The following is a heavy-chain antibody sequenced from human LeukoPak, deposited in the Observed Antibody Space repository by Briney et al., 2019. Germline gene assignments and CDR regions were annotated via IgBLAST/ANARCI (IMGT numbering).Heavy chain of an antibody. Sequence: SETLSLTWTVSGGSITGSYWSWIRQPPGKGLEWIGYVYYSGTTNYNPSLRSRVTISVDTSKNQFSLKLSSVTAADTAVYYCARLGTTVTQVHYWGQGTLVTVSS. J-gene: IGHJ4*02. V-gene: IGHV4-59*08. CDR3: ARLGTTVTQVHY. CDR2: VYYSGTT. CDR1: GGSITGSY. D-gene: IGHD4-17*01.